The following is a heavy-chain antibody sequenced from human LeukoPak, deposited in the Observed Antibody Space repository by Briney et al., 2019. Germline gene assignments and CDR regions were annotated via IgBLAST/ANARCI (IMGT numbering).Heavy chain of an antibody. V-gene: IGHV3-23*01. CDR1: GFTFTNYV. CDR3: AKKVPSGSNFDD. D-gene: IGHD5-12*01. Sequence: PGGSLRLSCAASGFTFTNYVMSWVRQAPGKGLEWVSLVFGNGATTYYADSVKGRFTISRDNSKNTLYLQMNSLRAEDTAVYYCAKKVPSGSNFDDWGQGTLVTASS. CDR2: VFGNGATT. J-gene: IGHJ4*02.